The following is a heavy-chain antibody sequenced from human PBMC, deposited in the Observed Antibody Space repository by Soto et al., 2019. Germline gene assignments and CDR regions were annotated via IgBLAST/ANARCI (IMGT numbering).Heavy chain of an antibody. V-gene: IGHV3-23*01. J-gene: IGHJ3*01. CDR2: LSDSGDSI. D-gene: IGHD2-21*02. Sequence: GGSLRLSCTASGFTFSSHAMTWVRQAPGKGLEWVSGLSDSGDSIYYAESVKGRFTIYRDNSMNTLYLQMNSLRAEDTAVYYCARGDRGAFDLWGQGTMVTVSS. CDR1: GFTFSSHA. CDR3: ARGDRGAFDL.